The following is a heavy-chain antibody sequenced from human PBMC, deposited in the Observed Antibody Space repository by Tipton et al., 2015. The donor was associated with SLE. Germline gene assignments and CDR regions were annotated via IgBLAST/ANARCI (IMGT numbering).Heavy chain of an antibody. V-gene: IGHV4-38-2*01. CDR2: IYTSGST. CDR1: GYSISSGYY. CDR3: ARGPLADY. Sequence: TLSLTCAVSGYSISSGYYWGWIRQPPGKGLEWIGRIYTSGSTNYNPSLKSRVTMSVDTSKNQFSLKLSSVTAADTAVYYCARGPLADYWGQGTLVTVSS. J-gene: IGHJ4*02.